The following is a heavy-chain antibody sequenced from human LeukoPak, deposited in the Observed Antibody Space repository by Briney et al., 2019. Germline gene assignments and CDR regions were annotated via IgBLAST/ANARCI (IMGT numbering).Heavy chain of an antibody. J-gene: IGHJ4*02. CDR2: ISWNSGSI. D-gene: IGHD5-12*01. V-gene: IGHV3-9*01. CDR3: AKGRYGATAPDY. CDR1: GFIFDDYA. Sequence: GGSLRLSCAASGFIFDDYAMHWVRQAPGKGLEWVSGISWNSGSIGYADSVKGRFTISRDNAKNSLYLQMNSLRAEDTALYYCAKGRYGATAPDYWGQGTLVTVSS.